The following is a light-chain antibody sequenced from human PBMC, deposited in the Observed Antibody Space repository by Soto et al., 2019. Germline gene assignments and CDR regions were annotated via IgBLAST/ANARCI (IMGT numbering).Light chain of an antibody. J-gene: IGKJ2*01. CDR2: GAS. V-gene: IGKV3-20*01. CDR1: ESVTSSS. Sequence: VLTQSPDTLSLSPGDSATLSCRASESVTSSSLAWYQVKPGQAPRLLMFGASNRGSGIPARFSGSGSGKDFILTISRLEPEDSEVYYCQQFDASRQSTFGQGTKVEI. CDR3: QQFDASRQST.